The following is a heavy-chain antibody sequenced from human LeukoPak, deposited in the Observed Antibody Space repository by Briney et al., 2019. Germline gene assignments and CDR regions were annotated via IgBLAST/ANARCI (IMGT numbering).Heavy chain of an antibody. CDR3: ARGLDAATDFDY. D-gene: IGHD2-15*01. CDR2: IYTSGST. CDR1: GGSISSGSYY. V-gene: IGHV4-61*02. J-gene: IGHJ4*02. Sequence: PSETLSLTCTVSGGSISSGSYYWSWIRQPAGKGLEWIGRIYTSGSTNYNPSLKSRVTISVDTSKNQFSLKLSSVTAADTAVYYCARGLDAATDFDYWGQGTLVTVSS.